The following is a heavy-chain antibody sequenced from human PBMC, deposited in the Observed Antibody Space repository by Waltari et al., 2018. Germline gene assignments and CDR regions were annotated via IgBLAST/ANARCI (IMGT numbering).Heavy chain of an antibody. CDR2: INHSGST. CDR3: ARGQYCSSTSCYAEGYYYYGMDV. Sequence: QVQLQQWGAGLLQPSETLSLTCAVYGGSFSGYYCSWICQPPGQGPEGIGEINHSGSTNYNPSLKSRVTISVDTSKNQFSLKLSSVTAADTAVYYCARGQYCSSTSCYAEGYYYYGMDVWGQGTTVTVSS. D-gene: IGHD2-2*01. V-gene: IGHV4-34*01. J-gene: IGHJ6*02. CDR1: GGSFSGYY.